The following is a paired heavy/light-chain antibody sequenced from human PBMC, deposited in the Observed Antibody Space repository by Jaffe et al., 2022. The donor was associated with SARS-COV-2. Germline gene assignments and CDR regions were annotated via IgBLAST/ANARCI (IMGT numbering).Heavy chain of an antibody. CDR3: VKAGRNTLDV. CDR2: SDSDGGII. Sequence: EVQLVESGGGLVQPGGSLRLSCAASGFIFSNYWMHWARQAPGKGLVWVSRSDSDGGIIDYADSVKGRFTISRDNAKNTLYLQMNSLRAEDTATYYCVKAGRNTLDVWGQGTTVTVSS. J-gene: IGHJ6*02. V-gene: IGHV3-74*01. D-gene: IGHD1-1*01. CDR1: GFIFSNYW.
Light chain of an antibody. CDR2: AAS. J-gene: IGKJ1*01. CDR3: QQGYSIPWT. Sequence: DIQMTQSPSSLSASVGDRVTITCRASQSINSYLNWYQQRPGKAPNLLISAASSLQGGVPSRFSGSGSGTDYTLTISSLQPEDFAIYYCQQGYSIPWTFGQGTKVEIK. CDR1: QSINSY. V-gene: IGKV1-39*01.